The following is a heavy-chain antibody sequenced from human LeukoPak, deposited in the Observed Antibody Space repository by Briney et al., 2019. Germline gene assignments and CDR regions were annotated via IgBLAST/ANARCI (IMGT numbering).Heavy chain of an antibody. CDR1: GFTFDDYA. J-gene: IGHJ6*02. V-gene: IGHV3-43*02. Sequence: GGSLRLSCAASGFTFDDYAMHWVRQAPGKGLEWVSLISGDGGSTYYADSVKGRFTISRDNSKNSLYLKMNSLRTEDTALYYCAKDIYIRAGVGTRLYYYYGMDVWGQGTTVTVSS. CDR3: AKDIYIRAGVGTRLYYYYGMDV. CDR2: ISGDGGST. D-gene: IGHD1-1*01.